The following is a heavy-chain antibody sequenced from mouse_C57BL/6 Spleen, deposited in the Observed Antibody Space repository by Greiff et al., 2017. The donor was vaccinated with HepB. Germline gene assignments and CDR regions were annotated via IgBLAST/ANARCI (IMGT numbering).Heavy chain of an antibody. V-gene: IGHV1-39*01. CDR1: GYSFTDYN. D-gene: IGHD2-3*01. Sequence: EVQLPQSGPELVKPGASVKISCKASGYSFTDYNMNWVKQSNGKSLEWIGVINPNYGTTSYNQKFKGKATFAVDQSSSTAYMQPNSLTSEESAVYYCARSDGYLPYAMDYWGQGTSVTVSS. CDR2: INPNYGTT. CDR3: ARSDGYLPYAMDY. J-gene: IGHJ4*01.